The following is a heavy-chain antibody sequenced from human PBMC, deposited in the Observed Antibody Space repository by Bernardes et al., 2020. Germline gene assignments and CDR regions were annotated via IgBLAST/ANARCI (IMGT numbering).Heavy chain of an antibody. CDR2: IYPNSGGT. V-gene: IGHV1-2*06. J-gene: IGHJ4*02. D-gene: IGHD2-15*01. CDR3: ARDSGNLLLVVAATGEFDY. Sequence: ASVKVPCRASGYIFTGHYLHWLRQAPGQGLEWMVRIYPNSGGTNYAQKFQDRVTMTRDTSMNTAYMELSGLRSDDTAVYYCARDSGNLLLVVAATGEFDYWGQGALVTVSS. CDR1: GYIFTGHY.